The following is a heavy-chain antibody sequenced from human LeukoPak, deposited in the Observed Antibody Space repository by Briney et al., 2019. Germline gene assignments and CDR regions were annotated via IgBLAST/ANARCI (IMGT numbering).Heavy chain of an antibody. CDR2: IYNSGST. CDR3: ARGVVAAAGRTFDF. V-gene: IGHV4-59*01. D-gene: IGHD6-13*01. Sequence: PSETLSPTCTVSGDSFSYFYWSWIRQPPGKGLEWIGYIYNSGSTNYNPSLKSRVTISLDTSKNQFSLKLSSVTAADTAVYYCARGVVAAAGRTFDFWGQGTLVTVSS. CDR1: GDSFSYFY. J-gene: IGHJ4*02.